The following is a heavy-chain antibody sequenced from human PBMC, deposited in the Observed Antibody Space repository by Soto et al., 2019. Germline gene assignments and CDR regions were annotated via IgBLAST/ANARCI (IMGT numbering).Heavy chain of an antibody. Sequence: LSLTCAVYGGYFSGYYWTWIRQPPGKGLEWIGEINHSGTINFNTSLKSRLTISLDTSKKHFSLKLSSVTDADTAAYYCSRADSTRVTSYRLDVWGQGTTVTVSS. CDR2: INHSGTI. V-gene: IGHV4-34*01. CDR1: GGYFSGYY. D-gene: IGHD2-21*02. J-gene: IGHJ6*02. CDR3: SRADSTRVTSYRLDV.